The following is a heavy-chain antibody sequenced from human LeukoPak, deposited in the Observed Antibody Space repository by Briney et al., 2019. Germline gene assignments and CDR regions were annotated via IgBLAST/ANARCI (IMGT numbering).Heavy chain of an antibody. CDR1: GFTFSSYW. CDR2: IKQDGSEK. D-gene: IGHD2-2*01. Sequence: PGGSLRLSCAASGFTFSSYWMSWVRQAPGKGLEWVANIKQDGSEKYYVDSVKGRFTISRDNAKNSLYLKMNSLRAEDTAVYYCARGGVKSDIVVVPAAINWFDPWGQGTLVTVSS. CDR3: ARGGVKSDIVVVPAAINWFDP. J-gene: IGHJ5*02. V-gene: IGHV3-7*01.